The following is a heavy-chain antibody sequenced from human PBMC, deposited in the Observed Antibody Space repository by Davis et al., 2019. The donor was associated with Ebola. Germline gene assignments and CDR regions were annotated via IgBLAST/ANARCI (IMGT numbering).Heavy chain of an antibody. CDR2: ISGSGEST. CDR1: EFSFSNYA. D-gene: IGHD1-26*01. CDR3: AKDTSNIWFDI. V-gene: IGHV3-23*01. Sequence: GGSLRLSCAASEFSFSNYAMSWVRQAPGKGLEWVSAISGSGESTYYADSVKGRFTISRDNSKNTLYLQMNGLRVDDTAIYYCAKDTSNIWFDIWGQGTVVTVSS. J-gene: IGHJ3*02.